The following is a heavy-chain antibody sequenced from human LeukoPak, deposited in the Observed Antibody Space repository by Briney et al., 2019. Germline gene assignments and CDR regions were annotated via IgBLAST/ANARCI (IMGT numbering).Heavy chain of an antibody. Sequence: SETLSLTCTVSGGSISTYYWSWIRQPAGKGLEWIGRIHGTGNTNYNPSLKSRVTMSVDTSKNQFSLNLNSVTAADTALYYCARGSLYSFAYWGQGTLVTVSS. CDR2: IHGTGNT. CDR1: GGSISTYY. D-gene: IGHD3-16*01. J-gene: IGHJ4*02. V-gene: IGHV4-4*07. CDR3: ARGSLYSFAY.